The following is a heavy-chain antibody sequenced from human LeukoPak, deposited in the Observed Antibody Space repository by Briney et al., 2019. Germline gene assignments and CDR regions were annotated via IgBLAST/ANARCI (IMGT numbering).Heavy chain of an antibody. D-gene: IGHD3-10*01. J-gene: IGHJ6*02. Sequence: GGSLRLSCAASGFTVSSNYMSWVHQAPGKGLEWVSVIYSGGSTYYADSVKGRFTISRDNSKNTLYLQMNSLRAEDTAVYYCARDGPWFGELVTHYYYYGMDVWGQGTTVTVSS. CDR1: GFTVSSNY. V-gene: IGHV3-66*01. CDR2: IYSGGST. CDR3: ARDGPWFGELVTHYYYYGMDV.